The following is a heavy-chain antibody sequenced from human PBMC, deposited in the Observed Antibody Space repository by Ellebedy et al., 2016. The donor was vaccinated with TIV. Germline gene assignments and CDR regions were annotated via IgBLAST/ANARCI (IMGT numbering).Heavy chain of an antibody. CDR1: GFIISDDW. Sequence: PGGSLRLSCEVSGFIISDDWMSWVRQAPGKGLEWVAHINPDGSAEYYVDSVKGRFSISRDNAKRSLFLQMNSRRVDDTAVYYCVTWDQDYGRWGQGSLVTISS. J-gene: IGHJ4*02. CDR3: VTWDQDYGR. CDR2: INPDGSAE. D-gene: IGHD3-10*01. V-gene: IGHV3-7*03.